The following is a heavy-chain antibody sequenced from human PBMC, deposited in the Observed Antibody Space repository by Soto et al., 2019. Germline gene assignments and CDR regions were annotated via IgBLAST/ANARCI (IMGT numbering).Heavy chain of an antibody. Sequence: PSETLSLTCTVSGGSISSGGFFWIWVRQLPGKGLQWIGVMYSSGSTQYNPSLRSRVSISADSSLNQVYLQLTSVTDADAAVYYCARNGYTYGMDVWGQGTTVTVSS. CDR1: GGSISSGGFF. V-gene: IGHV4-31*03. CDR2: MYSSGST. J-gene: IGHJ6*02. CDR3: ARNGYTYGMDV. D-gene: IGHD5-12*01.